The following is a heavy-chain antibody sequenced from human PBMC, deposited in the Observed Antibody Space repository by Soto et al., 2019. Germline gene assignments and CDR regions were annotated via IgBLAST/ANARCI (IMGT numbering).Heavy chain of an antibody. D-gene: IGHD3-10*02. J-gene: IGHJ6*02. CDR2: IYWDDDK. CDR1: GFSLSTSGVG. CDR3: AHSSPWSGRYYYYYGMDV. Sequence: QITLKESGPTLVKPTQTLTLTCTFSGFSLSTSGVGVGWIRQPPGKALEWLALIYWDDDKRYSPSLKSRLTITKDTSKNQLVLTKTNMDPVDTATYYCAHSSPWSGRYYYYYGMDVWGQGTTVTVSS. V-gene: IGHV2-5*02.